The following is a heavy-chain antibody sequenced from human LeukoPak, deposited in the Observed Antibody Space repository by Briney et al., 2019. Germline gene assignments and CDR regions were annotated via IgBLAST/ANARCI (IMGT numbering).Heavy chain of an antibody. CDR1: GFTFSSYS. CDR2: ISTSSRTI. CDR3: ARDDVLVGYSGQATDY. J-gene: IGHJ4*02. Sequence: PGGSLRLSCAASGFTFSSYSMNWVRQAPGKGLEWVSYISTSSRTIYYADSVKGRFTISRDNAKNSLYLQMNSLRAEDTAVYYCARDDVLVGYSGQATDYWGQGTLVTVSS. V-gene: IGHV3-48*01. D-gene: IGHD5-12*01.